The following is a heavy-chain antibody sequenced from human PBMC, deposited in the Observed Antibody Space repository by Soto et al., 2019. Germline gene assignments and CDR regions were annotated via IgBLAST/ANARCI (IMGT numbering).Heavy chain of an antibody. D-gene: IGHD1-26*01. CDR3: ARDGASWELQSLGYYYGMDV. CDR2: IWYDGSNK. CDR1: GFTFSSYG. J-gene: IGHJ6*02. V-gene: IGHV3-33*01. Sequence: QVQLVESGGGVVQPGRSLRLSCAASGFTFSSYGMHWVRQAPGKGLEWVAVIWYDGSNKYYADSVKGRFTISRDNSKNTLYLQMNSLRAEDTAVYYCARDGASWELQSLGYYYGMDVWGQGTTVTVSS.